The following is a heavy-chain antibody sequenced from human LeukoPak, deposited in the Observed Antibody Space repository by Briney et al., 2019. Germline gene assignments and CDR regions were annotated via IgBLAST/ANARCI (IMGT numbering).Heavy chain of an antibody. J-gene: IGHJ6*02. D-gene: IGHD3-9*01. CDR1: GFTFSSYW. CDR2: IKQDGSEK. V-gene: IGHV3-7*01. CDR3: ARDRNFDWFVYYGMDV. Sequence: GGSLRLSCAASGFTFSSYWMSWVRQAPGKGLEWVANIKQDGSEKYYVDSVKGGFTISRDNAKNSLYLQMNSVRAEDTAVYYCARDRNFDWFVYYGMDVWGQGTTVTVSS.